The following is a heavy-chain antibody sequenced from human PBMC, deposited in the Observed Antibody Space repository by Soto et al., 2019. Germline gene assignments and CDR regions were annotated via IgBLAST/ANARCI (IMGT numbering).Heavy chain of an antibody. V-gene: IGHV1-46*01. Sequence: ASVKVSCKASGYTFTSYYMHWVRQAPGQGLEWMGIINPSGGSTSYAQKFQGRVTMTRDTSTSTVYMELSSLRSEDTAVYYCARDGRVPMIAHYGMDVWGQGTTVTVS. CDR1: GYTFTSYY. J-gene: IGHJ6*02. CDR2: INPSGGST. CDR3: ARDGRVPMIAHYGMDV. D-gene: IGHD3-22*01.